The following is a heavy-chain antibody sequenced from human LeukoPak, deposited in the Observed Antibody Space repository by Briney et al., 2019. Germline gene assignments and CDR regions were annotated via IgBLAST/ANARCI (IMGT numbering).Heavy chain of an antibody. CDR1: GFTFSSYG. D-gene: IGHD5-18*01. CDR3: ALTYRGYSYGPMDY. CDR2: ISYDGSNK. V-gene: IGHV3-30*03. Sequence: PGRSLRHSCAASGFTFSSYGMHWVRQAPGKGLEWVAVISYDGSNKYYADSVKGRFTISRDNSKNTLYLQMNSLRAEDTAVYYCALTYRGYSYGPMDYWGQGTLVTVSS. J-gene: IGHJ4*02.